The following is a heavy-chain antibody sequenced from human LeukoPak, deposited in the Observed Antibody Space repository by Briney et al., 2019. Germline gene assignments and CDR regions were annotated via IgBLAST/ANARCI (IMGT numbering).Heavy chain of an antibody. J-gene: IGHJ3*02. Sequence: ASVKVSCKASGYTFTSYGISWVRQPPGQGLEWMGWISAYNGNTNYTQKLQGRVTMTTDTSTSTAYMELRSLRSDDTAVYYCARDTAQAARSVFDAFDIWGQGTMVTVSS. CDR2: ISAYNGNT. D-gene: IGHD6-6*01. CDR1: GYTFTSYG. CDR3: ARDTAQAARSVFDAFDI. V-gene: IGHV1-18*01.